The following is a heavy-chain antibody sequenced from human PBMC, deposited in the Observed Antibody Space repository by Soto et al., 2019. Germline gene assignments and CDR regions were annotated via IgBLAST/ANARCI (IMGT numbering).Heavy chain of an antibody. D-gene: IGHD5-12*01. CDR1: GDSFNDYY. Sequence: QVQLVQSGAEVWKPGASVTVSCRSSGDSFNDYYIHWVRQAPGQGFEWMGWINPNGGVTKYAQKFQCWVSMTRDTSIRTVYMQLSRLRSDDTAVYYCARESGGATATLDYYYFYMDVWGTGTTVTVSS. CDR3: ARESGGATATLDYYYFYMDV. J-gene: IGHJ6*03. CDR2: INPNGGVT. V-gene: IGHV1-2*04.